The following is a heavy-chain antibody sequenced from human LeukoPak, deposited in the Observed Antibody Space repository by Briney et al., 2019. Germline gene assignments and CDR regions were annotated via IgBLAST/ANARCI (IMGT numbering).Heavy chain of an antibody. Sequence: SETLSLTCAVYGGSFSGYYWSWIRQPPGKGLEWIGEINHSGSTNYNPSLKSQVTISVDTSKNQFSLKLSSVTAADTAVYYCAGYYGSGSYYGWFDPWGQGTLVTVSS. CDR1: GGSFSGYY. V-gene: IGHV4-34*01. J-gene: IGHJ5*02. CDR2: INHSGST. D-gene: IGHD3-10*01. CDR3: AGYYGSGSYYGWFDP.